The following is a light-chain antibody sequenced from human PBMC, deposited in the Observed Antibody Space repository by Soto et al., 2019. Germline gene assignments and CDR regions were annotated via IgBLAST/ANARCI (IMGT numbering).Light chain of an antibody. CDR1: SGHSSYI. V-gene: IGLV4-60*02. Sequence: QLVLTQSSSASASLGSSVKLTCTLSSGHSSYIIAWHQQQPGKGPRYLMKLEVSGSYNRGSGLPDRFSGSSSGADRYLTISNLPFDDEADYYCETWDNNILVFGGGTKLTVL. CDR2: LEVSGSY. CDR3: ETWDNNILV. J-gene: IGLJ2*01.